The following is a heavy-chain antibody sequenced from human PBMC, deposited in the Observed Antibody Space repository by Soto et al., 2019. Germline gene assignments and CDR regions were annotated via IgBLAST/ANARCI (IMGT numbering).Heavy chain of an antibody. Sequence: QVQLVQSGAEVKKPGASVKVSCKISGYTLTELSIHWVRQAPGRGPEWMGGFDPEGGETMYAQKFQGRVTMTEDTSTETAYMELSSLRSEDTAVYYCATGENWFFDLWGRGTLVSVYS. J-gene: IGHJ2*01. V-gene: IGHV1-24*01. CDR2: FDPEGGET. CDR3: ATGENWFFDL. CDR1: GYTLTELS.